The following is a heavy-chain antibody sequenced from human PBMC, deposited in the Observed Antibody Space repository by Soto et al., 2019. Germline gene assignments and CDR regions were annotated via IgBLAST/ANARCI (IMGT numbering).Heavy chain of an antibody. D-gene: IGHD3-22*01. CDR1: GFTVSSNY. Sequence: GGSLRLSCAASGFTVSSNYMSWVRQAPGKGLEWVSVIYSGGSTYYADSVKGRFTISRDNSKNTLYLQMNSLRAEDTAVYYCARRPDSSGYYEGSDAFDIWGQGTMVTVSS. CDR3: ARRPDSSGYYEGSDAFDI. CDR2: IYSGGST. J-gene: IGHJ3*02. V-gene: IGHV3-53*01.